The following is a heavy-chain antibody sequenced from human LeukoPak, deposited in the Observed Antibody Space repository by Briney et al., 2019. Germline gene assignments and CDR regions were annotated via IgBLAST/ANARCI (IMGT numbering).Heavy chain of an antibody. V-gene: IGHV4-59*08. D-gene: IGHD2-15*01. CDR2: IYYSGST. Sequence: SETLSLTCTVSGGSISSYYWSWIRQPPGKGLEWIGYIYYSGSTNYNPSLKSRVTISVDTSKNQFSLKLSSVTAADTAVYYCARRRIAGPLLAAPRYCSGGSCYNWFDPWGQGTLVTVSS. CDR1: GGSISSYY. J-gene: IGHJ5*02. CDR3: ARRRIAGPLLAAPRYCSGGSCYNWFDP.